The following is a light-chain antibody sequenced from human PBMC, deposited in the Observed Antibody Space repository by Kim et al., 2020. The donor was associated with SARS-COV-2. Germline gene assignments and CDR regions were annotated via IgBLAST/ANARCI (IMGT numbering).Light chain of an antibody. Sequence: STSVGDRVTVTCRASQSISSYLNWYQQKPGKAPKLLIYAASNLQSGVPSRFSGSGSGTDFTLTISSLQPEDFATYYCQQSYSLPHTFGQGTKLEIK. CDR3: QQSYSLPHT. CDR2: AAS. V-gene: IGKV1-39*01. CDR1: QSISSY. J-gene: IGKJ2*01.